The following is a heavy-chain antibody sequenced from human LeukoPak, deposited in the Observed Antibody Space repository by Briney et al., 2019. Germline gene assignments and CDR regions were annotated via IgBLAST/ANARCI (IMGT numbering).Heavy chain of an antibody. CDR2: IIPIFGTT. D-gene: IGHD4-11*01. Sequence: SVKVSCKASGGTFSNYAIGWVRQAPGQWLEWVGGIIPIFGTTAYAQNLQGRVTITADGSTSTAWVKLSNLRSEDTAVYYCARGSRYSNTLFDYWGQGTLVTVSS. J-gene: IGHJ4*02. CDR1: GGTFSNYA. CDR3: ARGSRYSNTLFDY. V-gene: IGHV1-69*13.